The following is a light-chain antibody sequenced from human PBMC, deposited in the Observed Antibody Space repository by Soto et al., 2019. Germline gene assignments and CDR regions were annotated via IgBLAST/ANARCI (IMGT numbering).Light chain of an antibody. Sequence: DIQMTQSPSTLSASVGDRVTITCRASQSISSWLAWYQQKPGKAPKLLIYKAASLESGVPSRFSGSGSGTEFTPTISSLQPEDFATYYCQQSYSTPLTFGGGTKVDIK. CDR3: QQSYSTPLT. J-gene: IGKJ4*01. V-gene: IGKV1-5*03. CDR2: KAA. CDR1: QSISSW.